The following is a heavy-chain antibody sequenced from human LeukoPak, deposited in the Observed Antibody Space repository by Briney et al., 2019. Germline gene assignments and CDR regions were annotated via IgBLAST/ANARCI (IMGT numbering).Heavy chain of an antibody. CDR2: IFPSGGEI. J-gene: IGHJ4*02. CDR3: ATYRQVLLPFES. V-gene: IGHV3-23*01. D-gene: IGHD5-18*01. CDR1: GFTFSTFA. Sequence: GGSLRLSCVASGFTFSTFAMIWVRQPPEKGLEWVSSIFPSGGEIHYADSVRGRFTISRDNSKSILSLQMNSLRAEDTATYYCATYRQVLLPFESCGQGTLVTVSS.